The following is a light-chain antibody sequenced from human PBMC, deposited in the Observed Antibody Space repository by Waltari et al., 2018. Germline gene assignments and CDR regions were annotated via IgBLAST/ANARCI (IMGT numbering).Light chain of an antibody. Sequence: ETVLTQSPGSLSLSPGETATLSCRASQSVCHTYLAWYQQRPGQAPRLLIYAASSRATGVPDRFSGSGSGSGSGTNFTLTISRLEPEDFAVYYCQQYGTSVFSFGPGTKVDF. CDR2: AAS. CDR1: QSVCHTY. V-gene: IGKV3-20*01. CDR3: QQYGTSVFS. J-gene: IGKJ3*01.